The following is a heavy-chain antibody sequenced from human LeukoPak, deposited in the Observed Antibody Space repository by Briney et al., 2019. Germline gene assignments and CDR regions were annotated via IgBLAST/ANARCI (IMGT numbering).Heavy chain of an antibody. V-gene: IGHV3-30*03. Sequence: GRSLRLSCAASGFTFSSYGMHWVRQAPGKGLEWVAVISYDGSNKYYADSVKGRFTISRDDAKNSLYLQLNSLRAEDTAVYYCARDLESSGYLFFDYWGQGTLVTVSS. J-gene: IGHJ4*02. CDR2: ISYDGSNK. CDR1: GFTFSSYG. CDR3: ARDLESSGYLFFDY. D-gene: IGHD3-22*01.